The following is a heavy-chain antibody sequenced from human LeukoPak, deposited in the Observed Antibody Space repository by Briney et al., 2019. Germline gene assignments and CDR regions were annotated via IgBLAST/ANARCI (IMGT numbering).Heavy chain of an antibody. CDR3: ARDWKGGYNYGHPTLTSDY. V-gene: IGHV3-66*01. Sequence: TGGSLRLSCTASGFTVSSNYMSWVRQAPGKGLEWVSVIYSGGTTYYADSVKGRFTISRDNSKNTLYLQMNSLRAEDTAVYYCARDWKGGYNYGHPTLTSDYWGQGTPVTVSS. D-gene: IGHD5-18*01. CDR1: GFTVSSNY. CDR2: IYSGGTT. J-gene: IGHJ4*02.